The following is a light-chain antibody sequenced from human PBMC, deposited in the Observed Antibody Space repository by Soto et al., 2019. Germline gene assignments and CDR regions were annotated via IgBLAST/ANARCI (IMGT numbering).Light chain of an antibody. CDR2: DVN. J-gene: IGLJ1*01. CDR3: SSYTSSNTYV. V-gene: IGLV2-14*03. CDR1: SVDVGCFEY. Sequence: QSVLPQPASVSGSPGQSIAISCTGTSVDVGCFEYVSWYQQHPGKVPKLMIYDVNNRPSGVSNRFSGSKSGNTASLTISGLQAEDEADYFCSSYTSSNTYVFGTGTKLTVL.